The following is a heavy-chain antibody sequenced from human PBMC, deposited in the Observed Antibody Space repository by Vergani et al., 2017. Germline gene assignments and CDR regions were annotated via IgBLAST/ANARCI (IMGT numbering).Heavy chain of an antibody. CDR2: ISGSGGST. CDR1: GFTFSSYA. Sequence: EVQLLESGGGLVQPGGSLRLSCAASGFTFSSYAMSWVRQAPGKGPEWVSAISGSGGSTYYADSVKGRFTISRDNSKNTLYLQMNSLRAEDTAVYYCAKGQILYSSGWYVNYWGQGTLVTVSS. CDR3: AKGQILYSSGWYVNY. J-gene: IGHJ4*02. V-gene: IGHV3-23*01. D-gene: IGHD6-19*01.